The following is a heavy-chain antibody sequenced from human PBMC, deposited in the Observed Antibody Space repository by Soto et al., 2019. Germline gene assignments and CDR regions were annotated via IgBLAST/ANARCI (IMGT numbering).Heavy chain of an antibody. V-gene: IGHV3-9*01. J-gene: IGHJ4*02. D-gene: IGHD6-19*01. CDR2: INCNSGKV. Sequence: EMQLVESGGGLVPPGRSLRLSCAGFGFKFEDYAMHWVRQVPGKGLEWVSYINCNSGKVKYADSVKGRFTISRDNAKNSLYLHMTSLKSADTALYYCAKAGCSDANCHFWALESWGQGTLVSVSS. CDR1: GFKFEDYA. CDR3: AKAGCSDANCHFWALES.